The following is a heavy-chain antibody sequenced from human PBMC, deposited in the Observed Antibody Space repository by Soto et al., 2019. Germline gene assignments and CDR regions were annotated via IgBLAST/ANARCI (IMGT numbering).Heavy chain of an antibody. Sequence: ASVKVSCKASGYTFTSYYMHWVRQAPGQGLEWMGIVNSSGGSTSYAQKFQGRVTMTRDTSTSTVYMELSSLRSEDTAVYYCARDRDIVLVPAAPEPDYYYYGMDVWGQGTTVTVSS. D-gene: IGHD2-2*01. CDR1: GYTFTSYY. V-gene: IGHV1-46*01. CDR2: VNSSGGST. CDR3: ARDRDIVLVPAAPEPDYYYYGMDV. J-gene: IGHJ6*02.